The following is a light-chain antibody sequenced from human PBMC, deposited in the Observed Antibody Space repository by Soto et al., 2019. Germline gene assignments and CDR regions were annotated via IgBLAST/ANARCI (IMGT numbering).Light chain of an antibody. Sequence: EIVLTQSPGTLSLSPGERATLSCRASQSVSSSYLAWYHQKPGQAPRLLIYGASSRATGIPDRFSGSGSGTDFTLTISRLEPVDFAVYYCQQYGSSPPYAFGQGTKLEIK. CDR3: QQYGSSPPYA. CDR2: GAS. V-gene: IGKV3-20*01. CDR1: QSVSSSY. J-gene: IGKJ2*01.